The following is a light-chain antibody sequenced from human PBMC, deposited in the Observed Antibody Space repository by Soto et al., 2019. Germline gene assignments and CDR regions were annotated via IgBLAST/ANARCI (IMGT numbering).Light chain of an antibody. CDR1: SSDVGSYNL. V-gene: IGLV2-14*02. Sequence: QSVLAQPASVSGSPGQSITISCTGTSSDVGSYNLVSWYQQYPGKAPKLIIYEGSKRPSGVPDRFSGSKSGTSASLAISGLRSEDEADYYCAAWDDSLSGHVFGTGTKVTVL. CDR2: EGS. CDR3: AAWDDSLSGHV. J-gene: IGLJ1*01.